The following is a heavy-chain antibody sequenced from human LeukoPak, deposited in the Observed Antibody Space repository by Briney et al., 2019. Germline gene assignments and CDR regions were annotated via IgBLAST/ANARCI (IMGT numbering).Heavy chain of an antibody. Sequence: SETLSLTCTVSGGSISSSTYFWGWIRQPPRKGLEWIGSIFYSGSTYYNPSLKSRVTISVDTSKNQFSLKLSSVTAADTAVYYCARQSGSSWYFDYWGQGTLVTVSS. J-gene: IGHJ4*02. CDR3: ARQSGSSWYFDY. CDR1: GGSISSSTYF. V-gene: IGHV4-39*01. CDR2: IFYSGST. D-gene: IGHD6-13*01.